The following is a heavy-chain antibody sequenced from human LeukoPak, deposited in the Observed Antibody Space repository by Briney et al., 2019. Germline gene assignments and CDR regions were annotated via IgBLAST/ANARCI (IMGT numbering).Heavy chain of an antibody. D-gene: IGHD2-2*01. CDR3: ARGQDIVVVPAAHKYYFDY. CDR1: GFTFSDYY. CDR2: ISSSGSTI. J-gene: IGHJ4*02. Sequence: GGSLRLSCAASGFTFSDYYMSWIRQAPGKGLEWVSYISSSGSTIYYADSVKGRFTISRDNAKNSLYLQMNSLRAEDTAVYYCARGQDIVVVPAAHKYYFDYWGQGTLVTVSS. V-gene: IGHV3-11*04.